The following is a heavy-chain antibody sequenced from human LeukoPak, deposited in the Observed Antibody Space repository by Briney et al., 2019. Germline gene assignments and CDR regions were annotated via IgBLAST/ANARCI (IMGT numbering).Heavy chain of an antibody. CDR2: INWNGGST. Sequence: GGSLRLSCAASGFTFDDYGMSWVRHAPGKGLEWVSGINWNGGSTGYADSVKGRFTISRDNAKNSLYLQMNSLRAEDTAVYYCAKDLISTVAGKTPWDYWGQGTLVTVSS. CDR3: AKDLISTVAGKTPWDY. J-gene: IGHJ4*02. CDR1: GFTFDDYG. D-gene: IGHD6-19*01. V-gene: IGHV3-20*04.